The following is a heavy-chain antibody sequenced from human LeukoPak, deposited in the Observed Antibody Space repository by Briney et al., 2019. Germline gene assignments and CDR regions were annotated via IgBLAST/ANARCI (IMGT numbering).Heavy chain of an antibody. J-gene: IGHJ5*02. D-gene: IGHD6-13*01. CDR2: IYHSGST. CDR3: GRKAAGSLGWFDP. Sequence: PSQTLSLTCAVSGGSISSGGYSWSWIRQPPGKGLEWIGYIYHSGSTYYNPSLKSRVTISVDTSKNQFSLKLSSVTAADTAVYYCGRKAAGSLGWFDPWGQGTLVTVSS. V-gene: IGHV4-30-2*01. CDR1: GGSISSGGYS.